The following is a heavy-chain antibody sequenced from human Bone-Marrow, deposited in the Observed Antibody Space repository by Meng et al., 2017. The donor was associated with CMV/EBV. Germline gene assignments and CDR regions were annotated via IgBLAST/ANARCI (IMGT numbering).Heavy chain of an antibody. V-gene: IGHV4-30-4*08. D-gene: IGHD6-6*01. CDR1: GGPISNGDYY. CDR2: SYYSEST. J-gene: IGHJ5*02. Sequence: CGGPISNGDYYRGLIPQHAGEGIEWIGYSYYSESTYYIPSLKSRVTNSVETHKNQFSLKLSAVTAADTDGYYCASYSSSYKYSWFDPWGQGTLVTVSS. CDR3: ASYSSSYKYSWFDP.